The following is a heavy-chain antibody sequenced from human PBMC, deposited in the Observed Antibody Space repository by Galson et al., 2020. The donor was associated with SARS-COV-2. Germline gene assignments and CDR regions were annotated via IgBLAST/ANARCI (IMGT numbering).Heavy chain of an antibody. CDR1: GGSFSGYY. D-gene: IGHD1-1*01. CDR2: INHRGST. Sequence: SETLSLTCAVYGGSFSGYYWTWIRQPPGKGLEWIGEINHRGSTSYNPSLKSRVTISVDTSKHQFSLRLSSVTAADTALYYCARGLTTFDYWGQGTPVTASS. J-gene: IGHJ4*02. CDR3: ARGLTTFDY. V-gene: IGHV4-34*01.